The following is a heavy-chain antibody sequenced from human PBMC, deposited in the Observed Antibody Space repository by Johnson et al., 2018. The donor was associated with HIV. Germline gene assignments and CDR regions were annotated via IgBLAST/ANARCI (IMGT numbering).Heavy chain of an antibody. Sequence: VQLVESGGDLVQPGGSLRLSCAASGFTFDDYGMTWVRQAPGKGLEWVSGISGSGGSTYYADSVKGRFTISRDNSKNTLYLQMNSLRAEDTAVYYCAKSSDEYSSSSDAFDIWGQGTMVTVSS. CDR1: GFTFDDYG. CDR3: AKSSDEYSSSSDAFDI. D-gene: IGHD6-6*01. J-gene: IGHJ3*02. CDR2: ISGSGGST. V-gene: IGHV3-23*04.